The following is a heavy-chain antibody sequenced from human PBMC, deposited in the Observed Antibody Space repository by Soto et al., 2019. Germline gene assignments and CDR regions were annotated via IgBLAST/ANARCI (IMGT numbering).Heavy chain of an antibody. D-gene: IGHD1-26*01. CDR2: IFSNDEK. J-gene: IGHJ2*01. CDR1: GFSLSNARMG. V-gene: IGHV2-26*01. Sequence: QVTLKESGPVLVKPTETLTLTCTVSGFSLSNARMGVSWIRQPLGKALEWLAHIFSNDEKSYSTSLKSRLTISKDTSKSQVVLTMTNMDPVDTATYYCARVFGSWPFDLWGRGTLVTVSS. CDR3: ARVFGSWPFDL.